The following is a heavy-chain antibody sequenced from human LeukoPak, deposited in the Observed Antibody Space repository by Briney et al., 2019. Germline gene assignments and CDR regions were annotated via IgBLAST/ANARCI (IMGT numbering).Heavy chain of an antibody. V-gene: IGHV3-21*01. J-gene: IGHJ4*02. Sequence: GGSLRLSCAASGFTFSSYAMSWVRQAPGKGLEWVSSISSSSSYIYYADSVKGRFTISRDNAKNSLYLQMNSLRAEDTAVYYCASFGFVVVPAAIRSDYWGQGTLVTVSS. CDR1: GFTFSSYA. D-gene: IGHD2-2*01. CDR2: ISSSSSYI. CDR3: ASFGFVVVPAAIRSDY.